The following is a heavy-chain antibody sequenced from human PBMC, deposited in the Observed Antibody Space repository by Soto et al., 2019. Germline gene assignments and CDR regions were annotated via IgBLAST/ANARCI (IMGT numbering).Heavy chain of an antibody. D-gene: IGHD2-2*02. CDR1: VDSVSSNSAA. J-gene: IGHJ6*02. Sequence: PSQTLSLTCAISVDSVSSNSAAWNCIRQSPSRGLEWLGRTYYRSKWYNDYAVSVKSRITINPDTSKNQFSLQLNSVTPEDTAVYYCARESRGYCSSTSCYTRLNYYGMDVWGQGTTVTVSS. CDR2: TYYRSKWYN. V-gene: IGHV6-1*01. CDR3: ARESRGYCSSTSCYTRLNYYGMDV.